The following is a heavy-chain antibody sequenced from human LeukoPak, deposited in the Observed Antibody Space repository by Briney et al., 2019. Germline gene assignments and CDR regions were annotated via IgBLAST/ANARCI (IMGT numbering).Heavy chain of an antibody. CDR2: VFHSGNT. V-gene: IGHV4-39*01. Sequence: PSETLSLTCSVSGGSIISSLYHWGWLRQAPGKGLQWIGNVFHSGNTYYSPYLQIRVPISIDTSKNRFSLKLTSVTAADTAVYYCARQIVGTSWNYYYSYRDVWGNGTWVSVSS. CDR1: GGSIISSLYH. CDR3: ARQIVGTSWNYYYSYRDV. D-gene: IGHD1-1*01. J-gene: IGHJ6*03.